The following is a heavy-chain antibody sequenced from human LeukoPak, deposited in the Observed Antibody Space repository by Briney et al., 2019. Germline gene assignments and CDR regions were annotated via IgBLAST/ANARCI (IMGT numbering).Heavy chain of an antibody. CDR2: IYHSGST. J-gene: IGHJ4*02. Sequence: SETLSLTCAVSGGSISSSNWWSWVRQPPGKGLEWIGEIYHSGSTNYNPSLKSRVTISVDKSKNQFSLKVSSVTAADTAVYYCASITLVRGVLPGYWGQGTLVTVSP. CDR3: ASITLVRGVLPGY. CDR1: GGSISSSNW. D-gene: IGHD3-10*01. V-gene: IGHV4-4*02.